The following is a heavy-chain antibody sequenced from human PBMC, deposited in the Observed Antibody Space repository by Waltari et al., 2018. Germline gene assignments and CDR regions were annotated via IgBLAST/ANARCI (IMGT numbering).Heavy chain of an antibody. CDR1: GGSFSGYY. CDR2: IDHSGVT. D-gene: IGHD4-17*01. Sequence: QVQVQQWGAGLVKPSEPLSLTCAVYGGSFSGYYWSCLRQPPGKALEWIGAIDHSGVTNYNPSLTSRATISVDTSRNQLSLKLTSVTAADTAIYYCALSRYGLASPKFDPWGQGTLVTVSS. V-gene: IGHV4-34*02. CDR3: ALSRYGLASPKFDP. J-gene: IGHJ5*02.